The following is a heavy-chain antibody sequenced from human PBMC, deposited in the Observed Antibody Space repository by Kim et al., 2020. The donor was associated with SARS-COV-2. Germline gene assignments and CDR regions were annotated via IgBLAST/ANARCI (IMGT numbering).Heavy chain of an antibody. Sequence: GGSLRLSCEASGFTFNTYTMAWVRQTPEKGLEWVTSITYSSESIFYLDSVKGRFTVSRDNAKNSLYLQMDNLRVDDTAVYYCARVVAVYAINAWGQGTQVTVSS. V-gene: IGHV3-21*06. D-gene: IGHD2-8*01. J-gene: IGHJ5*02. CDR3: ARVVAVYAINA. CDR2: ITYSSESI. CDR1: GFTFNTYT.